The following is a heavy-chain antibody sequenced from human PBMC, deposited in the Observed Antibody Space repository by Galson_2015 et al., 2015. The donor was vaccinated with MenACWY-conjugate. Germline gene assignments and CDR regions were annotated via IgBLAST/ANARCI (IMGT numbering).Heavy chain of an antibody. CDR1: GGSISSYY. Sequence: SETLSLTCTVSGGSISSYYWSWIRQPPGKGLEWIGYIYYSGSTNYSPSLKSRVTISVDTSKNQFSLKLSSVTAADTAVYYCASATQWPWSDAFDIWGQGTMVTVSS. V-gene: IGHV4-59*01. CDR2: IYYSGST. J-gene: IGHJ3*02. CDR3: ASATQWPWSDAFDI. D-gene: IGHD6-19*01.